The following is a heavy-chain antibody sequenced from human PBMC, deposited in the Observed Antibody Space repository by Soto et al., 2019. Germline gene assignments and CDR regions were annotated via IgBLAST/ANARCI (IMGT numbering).Heavy chain of an antibody. Sequence: QVQLQESGPGLVKPSQTLSLTCTVSGGSISSGDYYWSWIRQPPGKGLEWIGYIYYSGSTYYNPSLKSRVTISVDTSKNQFSMKLSSVTAADTAVYDCARVRRITIFGAPNWFDPWGQGALVTVS. J-gene: IGHJ5*02. CDR1: GGSISSGDYY. CDR3: ARVRRITIFGAPNWFDP. D-gene: IGHD3-3*01. CDR2: IYYSGST. V-gene: IGHV4-30-4*01.